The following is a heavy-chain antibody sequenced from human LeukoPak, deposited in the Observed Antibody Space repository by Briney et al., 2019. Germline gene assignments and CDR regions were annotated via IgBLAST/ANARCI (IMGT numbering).Heavy chain of an antibody. J-gene: IGHJ6*02. CDR2: IYPGDSDT. Sequence: GESLKISCKGSGYSFTTYWISWVRQMPGKGLEWMGVIYPGDSDTRYSPSFQGQVTISVDQSITTAYLQWTSLKASDTATHYCARLLATVITPGAMDVWGPGTTVTVSS. D-gene: IGHD4-23*01. V-gene: IGHV5-51*01. CDR1: GYSFTTYW. CDR3: ARLLATVITPGAMDV.